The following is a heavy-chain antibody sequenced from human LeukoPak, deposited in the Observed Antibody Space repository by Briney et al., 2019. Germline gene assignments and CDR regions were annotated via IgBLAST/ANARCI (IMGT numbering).Heavy chain of an antibody. V-gene: IGHV1-18*01. CDR2: ISAYNGNT. J-gene: IGHJ6*02. CDR3: AREGDWPRGFGELSQPRYYYYGMDV. Sequence: ASVKVSCKASGYTFTSYGISWVRQAPGQGLEWMGWISAYNGNTNYAQKFQGRVTMTRNTSISTAYMELSSLRSEDTAVYYCAREGDWPRGFGELSQPRYYYYGMDVWGQGTTVTVSS. CDR1: GYTFTSYG. D-gene: IGHD3-10*01.